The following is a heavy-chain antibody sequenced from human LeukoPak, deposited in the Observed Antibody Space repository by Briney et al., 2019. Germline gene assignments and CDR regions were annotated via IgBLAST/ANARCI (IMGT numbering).Heavy chain of an antibody. Sequence: GRSLRLSCAASGFTFSSYGMHWVRQAPGKGLEWGAVIWYDGSNKYYADSVKGRFTISRDNSKNTLYLQMNSLRAEDTAVYYCATSGGDFWSCYYSYGMDVWGQGTTVTVSS. CDR1: GFTFSSYG. CDR2: IWYDGSNK. CDR3: ATSGGDFWSCYYSYGMDV. V-gene: IGHV3-33*01. D-gene: IGHD3-3*01. J-gene: IGHJ6*02.